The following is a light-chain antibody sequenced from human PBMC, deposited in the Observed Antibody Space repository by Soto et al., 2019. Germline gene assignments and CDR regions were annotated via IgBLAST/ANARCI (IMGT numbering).Light chain of an antibody. CDR1: NIGSKN. CDR2: RDS. Sequence: SYELTQPLSESVALGQMARISCGGNNIGSKNVHWYQQKPGQAPVLVIYRDSNRPSGIPERFSGSNSGNTATLTISRAQAGDEADYYCQVWDSSTARVFGGGTKVTVL. V-gene: IGLV3-9*01. J-gene: IGLJ3*02. CDR3: QVWDSSTARV.